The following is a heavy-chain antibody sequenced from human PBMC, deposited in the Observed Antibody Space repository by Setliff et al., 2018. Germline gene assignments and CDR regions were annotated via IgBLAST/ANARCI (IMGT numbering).Heavy chain of an antibody. CDR2: IHISGST. V-gene: IGHV4-61*09. Sequence: LSLTCTVSGDSISSGSYYWSWIRQPAGKGLEWIGQIHISGSTNYSPSLKSRVTISIDTSKNQFSLKLNSVTATDTALYYCARRTFGSGRFDPWGQGTLVTVSS. D-gene: IGHD3-16*01. CDR3: ARRTFGSGRFDP. J-gene: IGHJ5*02. CDR1: GDSISSGSYY.